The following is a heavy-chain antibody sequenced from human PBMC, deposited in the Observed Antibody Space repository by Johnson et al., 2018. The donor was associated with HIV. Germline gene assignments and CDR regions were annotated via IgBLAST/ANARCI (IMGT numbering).Heavy chain of an antibody. CDR1: GFTFSSYG. Sequence: VQLVESGGGVVHPGRSLRLSCAASGFTFSSYGMAWVRPAPGKGLEWVTAISFAGTNKYYADSVKGRFTISRDNSKNTLYLQMNSLRPEDTAVYYCAKGLDYGGLLCAFDIWGQGTRVTVSS. CDR3: AKGLDYGGLLCAFDI. CDR2: ISFAGTNK. V-gene: IGHV3-30*18. J-gene: IGHJ3*02. D-gene: IGHD4-23*01.